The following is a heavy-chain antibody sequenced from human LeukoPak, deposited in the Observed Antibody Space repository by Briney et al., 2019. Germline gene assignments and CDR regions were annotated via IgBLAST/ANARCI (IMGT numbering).Heavy chain of an antibody. J-gene: IGHJ5*02. D-gene: IGHD2/OR15-2a*01. CDR2: IYYSGST. V-gene: IGHV4-59*08. CDR1: GGSISSYY. Sequence: SETLSLTCTVSGGSISSYYWSWIRQPPGKGLEWIGYIYYSGSTNYNPSLKSRVTISVDTSKNQFSLKLSSVTAADTAVYYCVSSMLAGGGWFDPWGQGTLVTVSS. CDR3: VSSMLAGGGWFDP.